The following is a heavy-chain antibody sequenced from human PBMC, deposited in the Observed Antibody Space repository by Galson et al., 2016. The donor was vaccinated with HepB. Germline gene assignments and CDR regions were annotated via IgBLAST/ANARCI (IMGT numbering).Heavy chain of an antibody. V-gene: IGHV1-69*13. CDR2: IIPIFGTA. CDR3: AREGGGYTVTTGSHYFDY. J-gene: IGHJ4*02. CDR1: GGTFSTYG. D-gene: IGHD4-11*01. Sequence: SVKVSCKASGGTFSTYGISWVRQAPGQGLEWMGGIIPIFGTANYAQKLQGRVTINADESTSTAYMELSSLRSEDTAVYYCAREGGGYTVTTGSHYFDYWGQGTLVTVSS.